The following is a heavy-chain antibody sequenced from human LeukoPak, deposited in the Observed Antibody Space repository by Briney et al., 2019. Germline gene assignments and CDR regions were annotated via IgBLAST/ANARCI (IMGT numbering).Heavy chain of an antibody. J-gene: IGHJ4*02. CDR2: ISSSSSYV. V-gene: IGHV3-21*01. CDR1: GFTFSSYS. CDR3: ARGPNRYDISGYYALDY. D-gene: IGHD3-22*01. Sequence: PGGSLRLSCAASGFTFSSYSMNWVRQAPGKGLEWVSSISSSSSYVYYADSVKGRFTISRDNAKNSLYLQMNSLRAEDTAVYYCARGPNRYDISGYYALDYWGQGTLVTVSS.